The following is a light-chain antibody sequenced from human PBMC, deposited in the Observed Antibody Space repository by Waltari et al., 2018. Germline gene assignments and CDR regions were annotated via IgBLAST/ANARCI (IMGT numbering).Light chain of an antibody. CDR1: QRIGTY. CDR3: QQYDSFSPVT. CDR2: RAS. V-gene: IGKV1-5*03. J-gene: IGKJ1*01. Sequence: DIQMTQPPSTLSASVGDRVHITCRARQRIGTYLAWYQQKPGKAPKLLIYRASTLESGVPFRFSGSGSGTEFTLTISSLQPDDFATYYCQQYDSFSPVTFGQGTKVEMK.